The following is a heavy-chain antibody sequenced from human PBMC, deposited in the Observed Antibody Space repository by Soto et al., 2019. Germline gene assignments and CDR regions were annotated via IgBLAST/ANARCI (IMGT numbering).Heavy chain of an antibody. CDR3: ASRLATTGTLDH. D-gene: IGHD6-13*01. V-gene: IGHV6-1*01. CDR1: GDSVSSNSAA. Sequence: SQTLSLTCAISGDSVSSNSAAWNWIRQSPSRGLEWLGRTYYRSKWYNDYAVSVKSRITINPDTSENQFSLQLNSVTAADTAVYFCASRLATTGTLDHWGQGTLVTVSS. J-gene: IGHJ4*02. CDR2: TYYRSKWYN.